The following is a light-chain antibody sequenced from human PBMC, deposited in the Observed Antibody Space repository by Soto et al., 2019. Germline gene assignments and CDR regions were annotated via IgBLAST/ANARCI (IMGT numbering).Light chain of an antibody. CDR1: QTISTW. Sequence: DIQMTQAPSTLSAAVVDRVTITCRASQTISTWLAWYQHKPGKAPNLLIYDASTLMSGVPSRFSGSGSGTEFTLTISSLQPDDFATYYCQKYNSYPWTFGQGTKVDIK. CDR2: DAS. J-gene: IGKJ1*01. CDR3: QKYNSYPWT. V-gene: IGKV1-5*01.